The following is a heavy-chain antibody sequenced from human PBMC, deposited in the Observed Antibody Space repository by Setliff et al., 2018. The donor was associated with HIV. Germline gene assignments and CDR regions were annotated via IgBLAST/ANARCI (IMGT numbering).Heavy chain of an antibody. CDR2: INHSGSP. CDR1: NASFSDYY. CDR3: ARGLGMVEATTPFDY. D-gene: IGHD1-26*01. J-gene: IGHJ4*02. Sequence: SETLSLTCAVYNASFSDYYRGWIRQPPGKGLEWIGEINHSGSPNYNPSLKSRVTLSVDTSKNQFPLTLTSVTAADTAVYYCARGLGMVEATTPFDYWGQGTLVTVSS. V-gene: IGHV4-34*01.